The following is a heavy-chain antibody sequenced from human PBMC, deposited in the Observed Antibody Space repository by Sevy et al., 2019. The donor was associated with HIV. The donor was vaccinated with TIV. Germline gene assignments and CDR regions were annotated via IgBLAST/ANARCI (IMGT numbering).Heavy chain of an antibody. CDR3: AKDSLTRCSSTSSSQRYYYYGMDV. Sequence: GGSLRLSCAASGFTFDDYTMHWVRQAPGKGLEWVSLISWDGGSTYYADSVKGRFTISRDNSKNSLYLQMNSLRTEDTALYYCAKDSLTRCSSTSSSQRYYYYGMDVWGQGTTVTVSS. CDR1: GFTFDDYT. V-gene: IGHV3-43*01. CDR2: ISWDGGST. D-gene: IGHD2-2*01. J-gene: IGHJ6*02.